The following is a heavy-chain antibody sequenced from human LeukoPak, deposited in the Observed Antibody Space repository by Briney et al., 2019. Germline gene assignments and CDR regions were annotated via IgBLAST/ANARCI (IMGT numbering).Heavy chain of an antibody. CDR3: AKDSSATYYYGSGSYVDY. V-gene: IGHV3-9*01. Sequence: GGSLRLYCAASGFTFGDYAMHWVRRAPGRGLERVSGICWNRGSIGYADSVKGRFTLSRENAKNSLYLQLISLRAQDTALYYCAKDSSATYYYGSGSYVDYWGQGTLVTVSS. J-gene: IGHJ4*02. D-gene: IGHD3-10*01. CDR2: ICWNRGSI. CDR1: GFTFGDYA.